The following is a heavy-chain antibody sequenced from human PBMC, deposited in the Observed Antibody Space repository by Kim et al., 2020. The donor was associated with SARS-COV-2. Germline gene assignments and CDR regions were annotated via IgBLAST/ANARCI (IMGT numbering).Heavy chain of an antibody. Sequence: GGSLRLSCATSGFRFTDYAMHWVRQVPGKGLEWVSVIASTGDTYYPDSVKGRFTISRENANKSLYLQMNSLTAGDTAVYYCARGGGGDSLTGYHRPYYYYGMDVWGQGTAVTVSS. CDR3: ARGGGGDSLTGYHRPYYYYGMDV. V-gene: IGHV3-13*04. CDR2: IASTGDT. CDR1: GFRFTDYA. J-gene: IGHJ6*02. D-gene: IGHD3-9*01.